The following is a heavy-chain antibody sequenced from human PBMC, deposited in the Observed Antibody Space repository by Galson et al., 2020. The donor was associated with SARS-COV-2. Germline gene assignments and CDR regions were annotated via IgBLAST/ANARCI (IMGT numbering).Heavy chain of an antibody. CDR2: LSYDGTKR. V-gene: IGHV3-30*04. D-gene: IGHD6-13*01. CDR3: ARETDDYTSSWYDY. J-gene: IGHJ4*02. CDR1: GFTFSSSA. Sequence: GGSLRLSCRASGFTFSSSAMHWVRQAPGKGLEWVAILSYDGTKRYHLDSVKGRFTISRDNSKNTLYLQMDSLTTEDTAVYYCARETDDYTSSWYDYWGQGTLVTVSS.